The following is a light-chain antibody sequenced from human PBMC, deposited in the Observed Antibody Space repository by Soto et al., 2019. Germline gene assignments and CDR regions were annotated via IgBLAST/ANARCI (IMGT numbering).Light chain of an antibody. CDR1: QSISSNY. J-gene: IGKJ5*01. CDR2: VAS. V-gene: IGKV3-20*01. Sequence: EIVLTQSPGTLSLSPGERATLSCRASQSISSNYLAWYQRKPGQAPRLLIYVASSRASGIPDRFSGSGSGTDFTLTISKLEPEDFAVYYCQQYGSSLITFGQGTRLEIK. CDR3: QQYGSSLIT.